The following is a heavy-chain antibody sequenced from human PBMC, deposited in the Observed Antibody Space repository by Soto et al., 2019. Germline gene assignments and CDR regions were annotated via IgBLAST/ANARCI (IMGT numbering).Heavy chain of an antibody. D-gene: IGHD3-22*01. CDR3: TKDNQGNYDSNGYASHYYGLDV. CDR1: GFRFEDYT. V-gene: IGHV3-43*01. Sequence: QAGGSLRLSCVVSGFRFEDYTMHWVRQAPGKGLEWVSLINRDGGSRFYADSVKGRFTISRDNSKNSLYLQMNSLRTEDTALYYCTKDNQGNYDSNGYASHYYGLDVWGQGTTVTVSS. CDR2: INRDGGSR. J-gene: IGHJ6*02.